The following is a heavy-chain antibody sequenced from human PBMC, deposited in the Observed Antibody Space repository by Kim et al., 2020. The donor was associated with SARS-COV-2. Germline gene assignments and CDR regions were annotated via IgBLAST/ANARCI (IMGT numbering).Heavy chain of an antibody. Sequence: SETLSLTCTVSGGSISSYYWSWIRQPPGKGLEWIGYIYYSGSTNYNPSLKSRVTISVDTSKNQFSLKLSSVTAADTAVYYCARDGGGVGELCYWGQGTLVTVSS. CDR1: GGSISSYY. V-gene: IGHV4-59*01. CDR3: ARDGGGVGELCY. D-gene: IGHD3-10*01. CDR2: IYYSGST. J-gene: IGHJ4*02.